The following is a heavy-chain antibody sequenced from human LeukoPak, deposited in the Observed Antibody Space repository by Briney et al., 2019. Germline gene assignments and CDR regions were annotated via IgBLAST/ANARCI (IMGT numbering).Heavy chain of an antibody. D-gene: IGHD3-22*01. CDR1: GGSFSGYY. J-gene: IGHJ5*02. Sequence: KASETLSLTCAVYGGSFSGYYWSWIRQPPGKGLEWIGEINHSGSTNYNPSLKSRVTISVDTSKNQFSLKLSSVTAADTAVYYCARVEWLEYYYDSSGYHNWFDPWGQGTLVTVSS. V-gene: IGHV4-34*01. CDR2: INHSGST. CDR3: ARVEWLEYYYDSSGYHNWFDP.